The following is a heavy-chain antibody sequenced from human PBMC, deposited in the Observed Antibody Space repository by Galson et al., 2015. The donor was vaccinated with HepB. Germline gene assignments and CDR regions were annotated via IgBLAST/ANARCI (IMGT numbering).Heavy chain of an antibody. V-gene: IGHV4-38-2*02. D-gene: IGHD5-24*01. J-gene: IGHJ4*02. CDR2: IYHGGST. CDR1: GYSINSAYD. Sequence: ETLSLTCTVSGYSINSAYDWGWIRQPPGKGLEWIGSIYHGGSTYYNPSLKSRVTISVDTSKNQFSLKLRSVTAADTAVYYCARGSEMATMPGNSWGQGTLVTVSS. CDR3: ARGSEMATMPGNS.